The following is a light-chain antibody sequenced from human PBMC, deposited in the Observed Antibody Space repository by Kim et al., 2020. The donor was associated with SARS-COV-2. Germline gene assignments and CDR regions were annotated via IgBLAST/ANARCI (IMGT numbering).Light chain of an antibody. CDR1: KLGDKY. J-gene: IGLJ1*01. Sequence: SYELTQPPSVSVSPGQTVSITCSGYKLGDKYVSWYQQKSGQSPVEVIYQDNQRPAGIPERFSGSNSGNTATLTISGTQAMDEADYYCQAWDSSTHSYVFGTGTKVSVL. CDR2: QDN. CDR3: QAWDSSTHSYV. V-gene: IGLV3-1*01.